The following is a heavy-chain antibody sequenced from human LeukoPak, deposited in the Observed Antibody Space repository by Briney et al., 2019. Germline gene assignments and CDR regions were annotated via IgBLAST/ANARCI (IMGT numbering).Heavy chain of an antibody. CDR3: ARDRGYYGSGSYWA. D-gene: IGHD3-10*01. CDR2: ISYDGSNK. V-gene: IGHV3-30-3*01. J-gene: IGHJ5*02. CDR1: GFTFSSYA. Sequence: GRSLRLSCAASGFTFSSYAMHWVSQAPGKGLEWVAVISYDGSNKYYADSVKGRFTISRDDSKNTLYLQMNSLRAEATAVYYCARDRGYYGSGSYWAWGQGTLVTVSS.